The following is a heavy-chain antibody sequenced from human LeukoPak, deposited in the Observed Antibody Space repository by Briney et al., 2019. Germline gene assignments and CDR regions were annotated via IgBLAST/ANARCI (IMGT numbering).Heavy chain of an antibody. Sequence: PGGSMRLSCAASGFTFSDYYMSWIRQAPGKGLEWASYISSSGSTIYYADSVKGRFTISRDNAKNSLYLQMNSLRAEDTAVYYCAIVTGDGCIRHAFDIWGQGTMVTVSS. J-gene: IGHJ3*02. CDR2: ISSSGSTI. CDR3: AIVTGDGCIRHAFDI. V-gene: IGHV3-11*04. D-gene: IGHD1-20*01. CDR1: GFTFSDYY.